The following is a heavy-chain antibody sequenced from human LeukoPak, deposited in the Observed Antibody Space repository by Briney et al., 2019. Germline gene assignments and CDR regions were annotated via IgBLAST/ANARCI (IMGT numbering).Heavy chain of an antibody. J-gene: IGHJ3*02. Sequence: SETLSLTCTVSGGSISSYYWSWIRQPPGKGLEWIGYIYYSGSTNYNPSLKSRVTISVDTSKNQFSLKLSSVTAADTAVYYCARGSGDSSGSDAFDIWGQGTMVTVSS. CDR2: IYYSGST. CDR3: ARGSGDSSGSDAFDI. CDR1: GGSISSYY. D-gene: IGHD3-22*01. V-gene: IGHV4-59*01.